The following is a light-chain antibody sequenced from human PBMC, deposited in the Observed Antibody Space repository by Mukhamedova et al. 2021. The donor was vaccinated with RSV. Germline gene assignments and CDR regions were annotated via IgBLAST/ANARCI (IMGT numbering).Light chain of an antibody. V-gene: IGKV3-20*01. CDR3: QQCGSSLFT. J-gene: IGKJ5*01. CDR2: GAS. CDR1: QSVTSSY. Sequence: GERATLSCRASQSVTSSYLAWYQQKPGEAPRLLIYGASTRAAGIPDRFSGSGSGTDFTLTINRLKPEDFAVYYCQQCGSSLFTFGQ.